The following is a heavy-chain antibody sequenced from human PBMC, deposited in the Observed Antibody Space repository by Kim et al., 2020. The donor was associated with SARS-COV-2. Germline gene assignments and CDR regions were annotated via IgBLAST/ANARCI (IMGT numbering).Heavy chain of an antibody. CDR3: PRDGFSGAAFDS. D-gene: IGHD3-10*01. J-gene: IGHJ5*01. Sequence: NYAQKFHGRVTMTRDTSTNTAYMELSRLTSDDTAVYYCPRDGFSGAAFDSWGQGTLVTVSS. V-gene: IGHV1-2*02.